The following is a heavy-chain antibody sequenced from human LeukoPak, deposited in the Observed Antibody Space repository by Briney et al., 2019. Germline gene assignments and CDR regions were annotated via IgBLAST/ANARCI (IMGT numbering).Heavy chain of an antibody. J-gene: IGHJ5*02. CDR1: GFTFSSYG. CDR2: IWYDGSNK. CDR3: ARAGYSSSWYPPRGWFDP. D-gene: IGHD6-13*01. V-gene: IGHV3-33*01. Sequence: GRSLRLSCAASGFTFSSYGMHWVRQAPGKGLEWVAVIWYDGSNKYYADSVKGRFTISRDNSKNTLYLQMNSLRAEDTAVYYYARAGYSSSWYPPRGWFDPWGQGTLVTVSS.